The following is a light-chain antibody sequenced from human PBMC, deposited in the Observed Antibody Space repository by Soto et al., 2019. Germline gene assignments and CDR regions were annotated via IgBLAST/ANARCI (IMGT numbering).Light chain of an antibody. CDR2: DAS. CDR1: QSVSSY. V-gene: IGKV3-11*01. CDR3: QQRSNWPPLT. J-gene: IGKJ4*01. Sequence: DIELTQSPATLSLSPVARSTTSVRASQSVSSYLAWYQQKPGQAPRLLIYDASNRATGIPARFSGSGSGTDFSLTIRSLEPEDFAVYYCQQRSNWPPLTCGGGTKGDIK.